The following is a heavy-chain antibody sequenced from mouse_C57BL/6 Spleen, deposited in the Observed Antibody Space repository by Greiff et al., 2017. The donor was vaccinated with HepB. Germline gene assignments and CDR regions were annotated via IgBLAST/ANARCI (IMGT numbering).Heavy chain of an antibody. J-gene: IGHJ2*01. CDR2: IHPNSGST. CDR1: GYTFTSYW. Sequence: VQLQQPGAELVKPGASVKLSCKASGYTFTSYWMHWVKQRPGQGLEWIGMIHPNSGSTNYNEKFKSKATLTVDKSSSTAYMQLSSLTSEDSAVYYCASLITTVVATRSYYFDYWGQGTTLTVSS. V-gene: IGHV1-64*01. D-gene: IGHD1-1*01. CDR3: ASLITTVVATRSYYFDY.